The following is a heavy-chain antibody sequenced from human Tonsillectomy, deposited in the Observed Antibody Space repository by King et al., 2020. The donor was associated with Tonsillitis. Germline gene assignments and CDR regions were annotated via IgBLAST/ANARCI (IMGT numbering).Heavy chain of an antibody. D-gene: IGHD5-18*01. Sequence: QLQESGPGLVKPSETLSLNCTVSGGSISSSSYYWGWIRQPPGKGLEWIGSIYYSGSTYYNPSLKSRVTISVDTSKNQFSLKLSSVTAADTAVYYCARQWSGGYSYGDYWGQGTLVTVSP. CDR3: ARQWSGGYSYGDY. CDR1: GGSISSSSYY. V-gene: IGHV4-39*01. CDR2: IYYSGST. J-gene: IGHJ4*02.